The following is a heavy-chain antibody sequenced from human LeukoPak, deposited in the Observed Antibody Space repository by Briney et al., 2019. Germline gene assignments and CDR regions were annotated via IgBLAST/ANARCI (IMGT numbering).Heavy chain of an antibody. Sequence: GGSLRLSCAASGFTFSSYAMSWIRQAPGKGLEWVSAISGSGGSTYYADSVKGRFTISRDNSKNTLYLQTNSLRAEDTAVYYCAKDPSPMVREAFDIWGQGTMVTVSS. D-gene: IGHD3-10*01. CDR2: ISGSGGST. CDR1: GFTFSSYA. CDR3: AKDPSPMVREAFDI. V-gene: IGHV3-23*01. J-gene: IGHJ3*02.